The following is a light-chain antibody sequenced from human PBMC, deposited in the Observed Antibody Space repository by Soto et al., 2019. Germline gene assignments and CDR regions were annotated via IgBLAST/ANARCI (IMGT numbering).Light chain of an antibody. CDR2: WAS. V-gene: IGKV4-1*01. Sequence: DIVMTQSPDSLAVSLGERATINCKSSQSVLYSSNNKNYLAWYQQKPGQPPKLLIYWASTRDSEVPDRFSGSGSGTDFTLTIGSLQAEDVAVYYCQHYYSTPPTFGQGTKVEIK. CDR1: QSVLYSSNNKNY. CDR3: QHYYSTPPT. J-gene: IGKJ1*01.